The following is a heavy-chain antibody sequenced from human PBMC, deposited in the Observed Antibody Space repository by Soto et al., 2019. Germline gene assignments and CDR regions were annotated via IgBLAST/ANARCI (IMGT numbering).Heavy chain of an antibody. CDR3: VRGGYDSRGNYRWNYFDI. Sequence: QVQLVESGGGKVQPGRSLRLSCAASGFTFSRYPMHWVRQAPCKGREWVAVISHDGSDQYYADTVRGRFTISRDISKNTLHLQVNSMRAEDTAVYYCVRGGYDSRGNYRWNYFDIWGQGALVPVSS. CDR2: ISHDGSDQ. J-gene: IGHJ4*02. CDR1: GFTFSRYP. D-gene: IGHD3-22*01. V-gene: IGHV3-30*14.